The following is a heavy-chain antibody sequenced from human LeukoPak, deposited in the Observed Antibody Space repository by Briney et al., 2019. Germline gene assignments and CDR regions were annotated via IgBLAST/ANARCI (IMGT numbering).Heavy chain of an antibody. Sequence: PGGSLRLSCAASGFTFSNNDMHWVRQAPGKGLEWVAVASFDGGRGYYADSVKGRFTVSRDNSENTVSLQINSLRPDDTAIYYCTKGRSQWLVHPGFNLWGQGTLVSVSS. CDR1: GFTFSNND. V-gene: IGHV3-30*18. CDR3: TKGRSQWLVHPGFNL. CDR2: ASFDGGRG. J-gene: IGHJ5*02. D-gene: IGHD6-19*01.